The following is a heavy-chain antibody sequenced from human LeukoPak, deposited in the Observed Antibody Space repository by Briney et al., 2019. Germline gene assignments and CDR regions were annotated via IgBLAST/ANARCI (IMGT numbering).Heavy chain of an antibody. V-gene: IGHV3-21*01. CDR1: GFTFSSYS. J-gene: IGHJ6*04. D-gene: IGHD3-10*01. CDR3: ARDPWDYYGSPLDV. Sequence: GGPLRLSCAASGFTFSSYSMNWVRQAPGKGLEWVSSISSSSSYTYYADSVKGRFTISRDNAKNSLYLQMNSLRAEDTAVYYCARDPWDYYGSPLDVWGKGTTVTVSS. CDR2: ISSSSSYT.